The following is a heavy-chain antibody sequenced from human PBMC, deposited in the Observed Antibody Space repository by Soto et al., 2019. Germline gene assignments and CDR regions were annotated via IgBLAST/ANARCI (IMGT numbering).Heavy chain of an antibody. CDR2: ISAYNGNT. V-gene: IGHV1-18*01. CDR3: ARAIPPVKAAGNLGY. Sequence: GASVKVSWKASGYTFTSYGISWVRQAPGQGLEWMGWISAYNGNTNYAQKLQGRVTMTTDTSTSTAYMELRSLRSDDTAVYYCARAIPPVKAAGNLGYWRQGTLVTGSS. D-gene: IGHD6-13*01. CDR1: GYTFTSYG. J-gene: IGHJ4*02.